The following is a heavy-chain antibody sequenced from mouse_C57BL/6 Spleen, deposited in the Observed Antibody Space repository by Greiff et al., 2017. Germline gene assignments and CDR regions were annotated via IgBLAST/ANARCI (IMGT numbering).Heavy chain of an antibody. CDR3: ARDGYPGLAY. D-gene: IGHD2-2*01. V-gene: IGHV5-4*01. CDR2: ISDGGSYT. Sequence: EVQLQESGGGLVKPGGSLKLSCAASGFTFSSYAMSWVRQTPEKRLEWVATISDGGSYTYYPDNVKGRFTISRDNAKNNLYLQMSHLKSEDTAMYYCARDGYPGLAYWGQGTLVTVSA. J-gene: IGHJ3*01. CDR1: GFTFSSYA.